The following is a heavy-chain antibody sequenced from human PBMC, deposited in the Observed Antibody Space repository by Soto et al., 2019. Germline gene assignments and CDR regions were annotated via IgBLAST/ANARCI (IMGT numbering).Heavy chain of an antibody. D-gene: IGHD3-10*01. CDR1: GGSISSSSYY. CDR3: ARPSGYGSGSSNWFDP. CDR2: IYYSGST. V-gene: IGHV4-39*01. Sequence: QLQLQESGPGLVKPSETLSLTCTVSGGSISSSSYYWGWIRQPPGKGLEWIGSIYYSGSTYYNPYLKSRVTISVDTSKNQFSLKLSSVTAADTAVYYCARPSGYGSGSSNWFDPWGQGTLVTVSS. J-gene: IGHJ5*02.